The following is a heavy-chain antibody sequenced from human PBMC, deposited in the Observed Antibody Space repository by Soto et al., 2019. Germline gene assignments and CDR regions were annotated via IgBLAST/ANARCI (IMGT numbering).Heavy chain of an antibody. V-gene: IGHV3-9*01. CDR2: VTWNSGNI. CDR3: VKDIYKGSAGTLLDY. J-gene: IGHJ4*02. CDR1: GFTFGDYG. Sequence: EVQLVESGGGLVQPGRSLRLSCVASGFTFGDYGMHWVRQAPGRGPEWVSGVTWNSGNIAYAETVKGRFTISRDNSRNTLYLEMDSLRVEDTAVYYCVKDIYKGSAGTLLDYWGQGTLVTVSS. D-gene: IGHD6-13*01.